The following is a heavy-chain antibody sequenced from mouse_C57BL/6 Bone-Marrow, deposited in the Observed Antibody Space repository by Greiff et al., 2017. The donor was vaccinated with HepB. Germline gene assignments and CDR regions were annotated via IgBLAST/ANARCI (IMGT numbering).Heavy chain of an antibody. Sequence: QVQLQQPGAELVKPGASVKLSCKASGYTFTSYWMHWVKQRPGQGLEWIGMIHPNSGSTNYNEKFKSKATLTVDKSSSTAYMQLSSLTSEDSAVYYCAKERGHYYGSSTYYFDYWGQGTTLTVSS. CDR1: GYTFTSYW. V-gene: IGHV1-64*01. CDR3: AKERGHYYGSSTYYFDY. D-gene: IGHD1-1*01. CDR2: IHPNSGST. J-gene: IGHJ2*01.